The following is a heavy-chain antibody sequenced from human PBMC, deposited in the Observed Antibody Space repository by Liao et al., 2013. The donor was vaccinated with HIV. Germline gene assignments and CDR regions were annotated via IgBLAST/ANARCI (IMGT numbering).Heavy chain of an antibody. Sequence: QVQLQQWGAGLLKPSETLSLTCAVYGGSFSGFHWSWIRQPPGKGLEWIGEINHSGSTNYNPSLKSRVTISVDTSKNQVSLKLSSVTAADTAVYYCARGGRGSWPRGAFDIWGQGTMVTVSS. V-gene: IGHV4-34*01. J-gene: IGHJ3*02. D-gene: IGHD6-13*01. CDR2: INHSGST. CDR1: GGSFSGFH. CDR3: ARGGRGSWPRGAFDI.